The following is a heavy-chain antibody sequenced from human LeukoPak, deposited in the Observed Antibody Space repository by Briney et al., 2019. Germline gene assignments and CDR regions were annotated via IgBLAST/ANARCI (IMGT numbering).Heavy chain of an antibody. V-gene: IGHV3-30*02. D-gene: IGHD1-26*01. CDR2: IWYDGSNK. CDR3: AKDRRSRGAFDY. J-gene: IGHJ4*02. CDR1: GFTFSSYG. Sequence: GGSLRLSCAASGFTFSSYGMHWVRQAPGKGLEWVAVIWYDGSNKYYADSVKGRFTISRDNSKNTLYLQMNSLRAEDTAVYYCAKDRRSRGAFDYWGQGTLVTVSS.